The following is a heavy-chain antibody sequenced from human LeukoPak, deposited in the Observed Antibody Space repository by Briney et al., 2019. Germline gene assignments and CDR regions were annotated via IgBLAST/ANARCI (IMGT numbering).Heavy chain of an antibody. J-gene: IGHJ6*03. D-gene: IGHD6-13*01. CDR2: IYHSGST. V-gene: IGHV4-38-2*02. CDR1: GYSISSGYY. CDR3: ATGISWSLQKGYYMDV. Sequence: PSETLSLTCTVSGYSISSGYYWGWIRQPPGKGLEWIGSIYHSGSTYYNPSLKSRVTISVDTSKNQFSLKLSSVTAADTAVYYCATGISWSLQKGYYMDVWGKGTTVTVSS.